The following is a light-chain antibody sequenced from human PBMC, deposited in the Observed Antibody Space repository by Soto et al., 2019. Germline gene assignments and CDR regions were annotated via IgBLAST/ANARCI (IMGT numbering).Light chain of an antibody. CDR1: QSLVYSDGNTY. CDR3: MQGTHWPRT. V-gene: IGKV2-30*01. J-gene: IGKJ1*01. CDR2: KVS. Sequence: DVVMTQSPLSLPVTLGQPASISCRSSQSLVYSDGNTYLNWFQQRPGQAPRRLIHKVSDRDSGVPDRFGGSGSGTDFTLKISRVEAEDVGVYYCMQGTHWPRTFGQGTKVEIK.